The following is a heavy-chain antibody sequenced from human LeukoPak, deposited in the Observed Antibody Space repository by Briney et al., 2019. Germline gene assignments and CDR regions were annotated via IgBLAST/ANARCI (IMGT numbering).Heavy chain of an antibody. Sequence: GGSLRLSCVASGFTFSSYWMDWVRQAPGKGLVWVSGINSDGRMTRDAEAVKGRFTISRDNAKNTLYLQMNSLRAEDTAVYYCARVGSTDSPHAFDIWGQGTTVTVSS. CDR1: GFTFSSYW. V-gene: IGHV3-74*01. D-gene: IGHD3-22*01. CDR3: ARVGSTDSPHAFDI. CDR2: INSDGRMT. J-gene: IGHJ3*02.